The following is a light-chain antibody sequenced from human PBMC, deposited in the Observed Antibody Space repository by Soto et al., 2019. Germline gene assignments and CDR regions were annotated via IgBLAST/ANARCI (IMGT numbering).Light chain of an antibody. CDR1: QSFRCL. CDR3: QQRHMWPIT. J-gene: IGKJ5*01. Sequence: EVVLTTSPFTRSLSAGDIATPSCTASQSFRCLLAWYQQKPGQAPRLLIYDAYNRATGIPPRFSGSGSGTDFTLTISSLEPEDSAVYYCQQRHMWPITFGQGTRLEIK. V-gene: IGKV3-11*01. CDR2: DAY.